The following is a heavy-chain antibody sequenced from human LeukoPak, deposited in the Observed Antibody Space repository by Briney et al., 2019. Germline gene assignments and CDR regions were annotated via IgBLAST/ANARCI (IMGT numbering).Heavy chain of an antibody. CDR1: GYTLTELS. V-gene: IGHV1-24*01. D-gene: IGHD3-10*01. Sequence: ASVKVSCKVSGYTLTELSMHWVRQAPGKGLEWMGGFDPEDGETIYAQKFQGRATMTEDTSTDTAYMELSSLRSEDTAVYYCATYLYGSGRGGMDVWGKGTTVTVSS. J-gene: IGHJ6*04. CDR2: FDPEDGET. CDR3: ATYLYGSGRGGMDV.